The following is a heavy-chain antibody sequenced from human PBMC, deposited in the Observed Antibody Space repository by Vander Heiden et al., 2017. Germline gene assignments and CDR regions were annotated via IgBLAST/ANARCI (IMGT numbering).Heavy chain of an antibody. CDR2: ISYDGSNK. J-gene: IGHJ6*02. CDR3: AKGYDFWSGYYIRHYYYYGIDV. Sequence: GLEWVAVISYDGSNKYYADSVKGRFTISRDNSKNTLYLQMNSLRAEDTAVSYCAKGYDFWSGYYIRHYYYYGIDVWGQGTTVTVSS. D-gene: IGHD3-3*01. V-gene: IGHV3-30*18.